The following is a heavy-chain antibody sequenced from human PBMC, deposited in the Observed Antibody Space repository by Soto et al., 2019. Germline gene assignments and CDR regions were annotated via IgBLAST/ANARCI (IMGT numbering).Heavy chain of an antibody. CDR3: AKAPYYDSSGYFYFDY. Sequence: PGGSLRLSCAASGFTFRSYAMSWVRQAPGKGLEWVSGISGTGGTTHYAGSVKGRFTTSRDNSMNTLYLQMNSLRADDTAIYYCAKAPYYDSSGYFYFDYWGQGTLVTVSS. V-gene: IGHV3-23*01. CDR2: ISGTGGTT. J-gene: IGHJ4*02. CDR1: GFTFRSYA. D-gene: IGHD3-22*01.